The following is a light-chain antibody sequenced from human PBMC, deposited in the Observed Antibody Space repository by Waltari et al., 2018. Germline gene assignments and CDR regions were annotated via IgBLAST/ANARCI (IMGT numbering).Light chain of an antibody. J-gene: IGLJ2*01. CDR1: SSNIGSDY. CDR3: ATWDSSLSAGV. V-gene: IGLV1-51*02. Sequence: QSVLAQPPSVSVAPGQRVTISCSGSSSNIGSDYVSWYQQFPGTAPKLLIQENNERPSGIPDRFSGSKSGTSATLDITGLQTGDEAVYYCATWDSSLSAGVFGGGTKLTVL. CDR2: ENN.